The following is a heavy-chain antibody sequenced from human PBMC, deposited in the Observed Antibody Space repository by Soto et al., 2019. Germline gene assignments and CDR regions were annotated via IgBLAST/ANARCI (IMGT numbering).Heavy chain of an antibody. Sequence: GGSLRLSCAASGFTFSSYAMRWVRQAPGKGLEWVSAISGSGGSTYYADSVKGRFTISRDNAKNTLYLQMNSLRAEDTAVYYCAKVRQQLLDAFDIRGQGTMVTVSS. J-gene: IGHJ3*02. D-gene: IGHD6-13*01. CDR1: GFTFSSYA. V-gene: IGHV3-23*01. CDR2: ISGSGGST. CDR3: AKVRQQLLDAFDI.